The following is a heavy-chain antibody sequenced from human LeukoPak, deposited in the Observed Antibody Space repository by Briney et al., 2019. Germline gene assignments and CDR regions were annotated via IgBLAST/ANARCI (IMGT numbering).Heavy chain of an antibody. V-gene: IGHV4-39*01. CDR3: ASTDPSDAFDI. D-gene: IGHD4-17*01. CDR1: GGSISSSSYY. J-gene: IGHJ3*02. Sequence: SETLSLTCTVSGGSISSSSYYWGWLRQPPGKGLEWIGSIYYSGSTYYNPSLKSRVTISVDTSKNQFSLKLSSATAADTAVYYCASTDPSDAFDIWGQGTMVTVSS. CDR2: IYYSGST.